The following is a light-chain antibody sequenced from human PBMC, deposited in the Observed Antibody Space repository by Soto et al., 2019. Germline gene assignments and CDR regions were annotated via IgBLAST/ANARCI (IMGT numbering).Light chain of an antibody. CDR1: RGVSANY. CDR3: QQYGSSPRT. Sequence: ENLLTQSPGTLPLSPGEGATLSCRASRGVSANYLAWYQQKPGQAPTLLIYGAPIRAAGIPDRFSGSGSGTDFTLTIRRLEPDDFAVYYCQQYGSSPRTFGQGTKVDI. CDR2: GAP. J-gene: IGKJ1*01. V-gene: IGKV3-20*01.